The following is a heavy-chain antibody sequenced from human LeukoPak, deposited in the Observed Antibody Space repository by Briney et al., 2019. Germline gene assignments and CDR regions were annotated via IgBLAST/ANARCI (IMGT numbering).Heavy chain of an antibody. CDR1: GFTFSDQS. Sequence: PGGSLTLSCAASGFTFSDQSMNWVRQAPGKGSEWVSSISSNSLHIFYADSVKGRFTISRDNAKNSLYLQMSNLRAEDTAVYYCARYSSSWYSPFDYWGQGTLVTVSS. CDR3: ARYSSSWYSPFDY. J-gene: IGHJ4*02. CDR2: ISSNSLHI. V-gene: IGHV3-21*01. D-gene: IGHD6-13*01.